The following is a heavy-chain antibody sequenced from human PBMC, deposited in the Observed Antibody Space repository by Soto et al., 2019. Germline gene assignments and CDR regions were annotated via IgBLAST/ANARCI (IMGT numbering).Heavy chain of an antibody. V-gene: IGHV3-21*01. CDR3: ARVVDYYYPYYYSGMDV. J-gene: IGHJ6*02. CDR2: ISSSSSYI. Sequence: EVQLVESGGGLVKPGGSLRLSCAASGFTFSSYNMNWVRQAPGQGLEWGASISSSSSYIYYADSVKGRFTISRDNAKNSLYLQMNSRRAEDTAVYYGARVVDYYYPYYYSGMDVWGQGTTVTVSS. CDR1: GFTFSSYN. D-gene: IGHD3-10*01.